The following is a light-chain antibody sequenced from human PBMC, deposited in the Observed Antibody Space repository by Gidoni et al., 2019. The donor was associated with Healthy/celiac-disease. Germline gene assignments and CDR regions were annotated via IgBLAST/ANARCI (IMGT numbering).Light chain of an antibody. CDR3: QQSYSTPRT. J-gene: IGKJ2*01. V-gene: IGKV1-39*01. Sequence: DIQMTQSPSSLSASVGDRVTITCRASQSISSWLNWYQQKPGKAPKLLISAASSLQSGVPSRFSGSGSGTDFTLTISSLQPEDFATYYCQQSYSTPRTFGQGTKLEIK. CDR1: QSISSW. CDR2: AAS.